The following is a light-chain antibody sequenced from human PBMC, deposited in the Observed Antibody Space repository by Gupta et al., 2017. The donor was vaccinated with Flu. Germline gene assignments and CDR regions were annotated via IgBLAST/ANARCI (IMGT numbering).Light chain of an antibody. Sequence: PATLSLSPGERATRSCRASQSVSSALARHQQKPGQAPRLLIYDASNSATPIPARFSGSGSGTDFTLTIISLEPEDFAVYYCHRRSTWANLFGHGTKVDIK. CDR3: HRRSTWANL. CDR1: QSVSSA. V-gene: IGKV3-11*01. CDR2: DAS. J-gene: IGKJ3*01.